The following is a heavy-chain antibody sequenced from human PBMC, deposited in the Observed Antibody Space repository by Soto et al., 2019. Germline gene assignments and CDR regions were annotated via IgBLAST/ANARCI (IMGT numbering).Heavy chain of an antibody. J-gene: IGHJ6*02. V-gene: IGHV4-4*07. CDR1: GGSISSYY. D-gene: IGHD3-10*01. CDR3: ARGPRGYVYYHGMDV. CDR2: IDTSGTT. Sequence: SETLSLTCTASGGSISSYYVSWIRQSAGKGLEWIGRIDTSGTTNYNPSLKSRVTMSVDASKNHFSLNLSSVTAADTAVYYCARGPRGYVYYHGMDVWGQGTTVTVSS.